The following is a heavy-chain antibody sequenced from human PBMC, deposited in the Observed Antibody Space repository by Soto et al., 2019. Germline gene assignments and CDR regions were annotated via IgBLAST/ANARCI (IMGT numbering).Heavy chain of an antibody. J-gene: IGHJ6*02. V-gene: IGHV3-30-3*01. Sequence: GGSLRLSCAASGFTFSSYAMHWVRQAPGKGLEWVAVISYDGSNKYYADSVKGRFTISRDNSKNTLYLQMNSLRAEDTAVYYCARDLGDSSGYCYRYYYYYGMDVWGQGTTVTVSS. D-gene: IGHD3-22*01. CDR1: GFTFSSYA. CDR3: ARDLGDSSGYCYRYYYYYGMDV. CDR2: ISYDGSNK.